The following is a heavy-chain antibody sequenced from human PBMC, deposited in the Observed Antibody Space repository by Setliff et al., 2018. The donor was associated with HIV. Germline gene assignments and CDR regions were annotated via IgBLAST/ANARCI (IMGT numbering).Heavy chain of an antibody. CDR2: IWYDGGTK. CDR3: ARFDDSNGFDY. J-gene: IGHJ4*02. D-gene: IGHD3-22*01. V-gene: IGHV3-33*03. CDR1: GFPFSVHG. Sequence: PGGSLRLSCEASGFPFSVHGMHWVRQSPGKGLEWLAVIWYDGGTKYYADSVKGRFTISRDNAKNTLFLQMNSLRAEDTAVYYCARFDDSNGFDYWGQGTLVTVSS.